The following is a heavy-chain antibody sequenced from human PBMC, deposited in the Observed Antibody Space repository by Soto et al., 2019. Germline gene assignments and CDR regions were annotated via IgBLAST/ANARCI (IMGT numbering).Heavy chain of an antibody. CDR1: GDSISSYY. CDR2: IYYSGTT. CDR3: AILPALPAY. Sequence: PSETLSLTCTVSGDSISSYYWSWIRQPPGKGLEWIGYIYYSGTTNYNPSLKSRVTISVDTSKNQFSLKLSSVTAADTAVYYCAILPALPAYWGQGTLVTVSS. D-gene: IGHD2-15*01. V-gene: IGHV4-59*01. J-gene: IGHJ4*02.